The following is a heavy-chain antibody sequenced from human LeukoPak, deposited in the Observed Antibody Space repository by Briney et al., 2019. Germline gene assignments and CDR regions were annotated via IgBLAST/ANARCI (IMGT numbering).Heavy chain of an antibody. CDR3: ASTALQYSSSREYYFDY. V-gene: IGHV3-66*01. CDR2: IYSGGST. J-gene: IGHJ4*02. CDR1: GFTVSSNY. Sequence: GGSLRLSCAASGFTVSSNYMSWVRQAPGKGLEWVSVIYSGGSTYYADSVKGRFTISRDNSKNTLYLQMNSLRAEDTAVYYCASTALQYSSSREYYFDYWGQGTLVTVSS. D-gene: IGHD6-13*01.